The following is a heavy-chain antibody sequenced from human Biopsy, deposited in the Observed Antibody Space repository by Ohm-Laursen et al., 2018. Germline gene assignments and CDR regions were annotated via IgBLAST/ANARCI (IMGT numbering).Heavy chain of an antibody. CDR3: AKAYPPPGRRLVVVAGDFDC. J-gene: IGHJ4*02. Sequence: SLRLSCAASGFTFSAYSLDWVRQAPGKGLEWVSSISRAGHYIYYADSVKGRFTISRDNAKRSLYLQMSSLRVDDTAVYYCAKAYPPPGRRLVVVAGDFDCWGQGTRVTVSS. CDR1: GFTFSAYS. CDR2: ISRAGHYI. D-gene: IGHD2-15*01. V-gene: IGHV3-21*03.